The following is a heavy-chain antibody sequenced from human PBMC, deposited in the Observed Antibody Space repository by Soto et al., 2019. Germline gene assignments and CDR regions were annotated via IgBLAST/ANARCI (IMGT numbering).Heavy chain of an antibody. V-gene: IGHV4-30-2*01. J-gene: IGHJ4*02. CDR3: ARNLLGEIDY. D-gene: IGHD1-26*01. CDR2: IYHSGST. Sequence: QLQLQESGARLVKPSQTLSLICDVSGGSIGSGGHSWSWIRQPPGKGLEGIGYIYHSGSTYYHPSPKSRVTISIYRSKNPFSLKLNSVTAAYTAVYYCARNLLGEIDYWGQGTLVTVSS. CDR1: GGSIGSGGHS.